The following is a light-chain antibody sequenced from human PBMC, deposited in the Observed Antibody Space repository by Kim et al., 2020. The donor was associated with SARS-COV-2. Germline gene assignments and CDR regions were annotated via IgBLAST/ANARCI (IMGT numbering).Light chain of an antibody. CDR1: HSVSYN. CDR2: SAS. Sequence: VAPGESAPLSGRASHSVSYNLAWYQQKPGRAPRLVIYSASSRATGVPARFSGSGSATEFTLTSSSLQSEVFALYFCQQYNYWPFTFGQGTRLEIK. V-gene: IGKV3-15*01. J-gene: IGKJ5*01. CDR3: QQYNYWPFT.